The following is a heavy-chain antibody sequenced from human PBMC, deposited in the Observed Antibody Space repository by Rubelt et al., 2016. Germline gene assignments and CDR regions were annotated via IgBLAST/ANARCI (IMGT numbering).Heavy chain of an antibody. CDR1: GGTFRTYG. CDR2: IIPILGIA. CDR3: ARTYYEGSQGMDG. Sequence: QLQLVQSGAEVKKPGSSVKVSCKASGGTFRTYGISWVRQAPGQGLEWMGRIIPILGIANYAQKVQGRATITADKSTTTAYMELSSLRSDDTAVYYCARTYYEGSQGMDGWGQGTTVTVSS. J-gene: IGHJ6*02. V-gene: IGHV1-69*04. D-gene: IGHD1-26*01.